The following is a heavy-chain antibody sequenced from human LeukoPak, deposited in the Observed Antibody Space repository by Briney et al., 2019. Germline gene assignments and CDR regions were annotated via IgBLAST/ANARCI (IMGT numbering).Heavy chain of an antibody. CDR2: IRYDGTNK. CDR1: GFTFTSYD. D-gene: IGHD5-18*01. CDR3: ARDRVRGYSYGLFDY. J-gene: IGHJ4*02. V-gene: IGHV3-33*01. Sequence: PGRSLRLSCVASGFTFTSYDMHWVRQAPGKGLEWVAVIRYDGTNKEYADSVKGRFTISRDNSKNTLYLQMSSLRAEDTAVYYCARDRVRGYSYGLFDYWGQGTLVTVSP.